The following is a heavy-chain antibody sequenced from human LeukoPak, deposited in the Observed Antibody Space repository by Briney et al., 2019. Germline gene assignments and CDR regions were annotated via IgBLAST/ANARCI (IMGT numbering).Heavy chain of an antibody. D-gene: IGHD1-26*01. V-gene: IGHV1-2*04. CDR3: AISLVGALPVY. J-gene: IGHJ4*02. CDR2: INPNSGGT. CDR1: GYTLTDYY. Sequence: ASVKVSCKASGYTLTDYYMHWVRQAPGQGLEWMGWINPNSGGTNYAQKFQGWVTMTRDTSISTAYMELSRLRSDDTAVYYCAISLVGALPVYWGQGTLVTVSS.